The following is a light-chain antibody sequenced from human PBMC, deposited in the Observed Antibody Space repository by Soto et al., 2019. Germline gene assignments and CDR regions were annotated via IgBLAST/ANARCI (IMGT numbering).Light chain of an antibody. Sequence: DIRMTQSPSTPSASVGDRVTITCRASQNIDSWLAWYQQKPGKAPKIMIYGATSLESGVPSRFSASGSGTEFTLTISSLQPDDFATYYCQHYNSYGTFGQGTRVEI. V-gene: IGKV1-5*01. CDR3: QHYNSYGT. CDR1: QNIDSW. J-gene: IGKJ1*01. CDR2: GAT.